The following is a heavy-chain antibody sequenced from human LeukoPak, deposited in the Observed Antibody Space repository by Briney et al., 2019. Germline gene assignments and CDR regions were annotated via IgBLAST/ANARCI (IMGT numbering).Heavy chain of an antibody. V-gene: IGHV5-51*01. CDR1: GYSFASYW. CDR2: IYPGDSDT. CDR3: ATNTMFRGIHAFDI. Sequence: GESLKISCKGSGYSFASYWIAWVRQMPGKGLEWMGIIYPGDSDTRYSPSFQGQVTFSADKSISTAYLQWSSLKASDSAMYYCATNTMFRGIHAFDIWGQGTMVTVSS. J-gene: IGHJ3*02. D-gene: IGHD3-10*01.